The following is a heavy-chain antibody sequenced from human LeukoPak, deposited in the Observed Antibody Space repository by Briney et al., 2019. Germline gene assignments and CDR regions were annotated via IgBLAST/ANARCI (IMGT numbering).Heavy chain of an antibody. CDR1: EINVTSNY. J-gene: IGHJ4*01. V-gene: IGHV3-66*02. Sequence: GGSLRLSCAASEINVTSNYMTWIRQAPGKGLEWVSLIYGDNAAYYAESVRGRFIISRDSLKNTLFLQMNSLRIEDTAVYYCVSSTGQQFIPYDYWGHGTHVTVSS. CDR2: IYGDNAA. CDR3: VSSTGQQFIPYDY. D-gene: IGHD6-13*01.